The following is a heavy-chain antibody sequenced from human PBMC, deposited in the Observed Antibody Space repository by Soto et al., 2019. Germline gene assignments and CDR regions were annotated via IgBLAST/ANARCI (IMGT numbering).Heavy chain of an antibody. CDR3: ARASYCSSTSCPWFDP. CDR1: GYTFTGYY. CDR2: INPNSGGT. V-gene: IGHV1-2*04. J-gene: IGHJ5*02. Sequence: ASVKVSCKASGYTFTGYYMHWVRQAPGQGLEWMGWINPNSGGTNYAQKFQGWVTMTRDTSISTAYMELSRLRSDDTAVYYCARASYCSSTSCPWFDPWGQGTLVTVSS. D-gene: IGHD2-2*01.